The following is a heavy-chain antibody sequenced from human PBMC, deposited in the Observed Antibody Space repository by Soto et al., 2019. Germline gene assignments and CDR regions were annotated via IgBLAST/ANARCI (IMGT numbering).Heavy chain of an antibody. CDR3: ARGAIQYYYYGMDV. V-gene: IGHV1-2*04. J-gene: IGHJ6*02. CDR2: INPNSGGT. Sequence: ASVKVSCKASGYTFTGYYMHWVRQAPGQGLEWMGWINPNSGGTNYAQKFQGWVTMTRDTSISTTYMELSRLRSDDTAVYYCARGAIQYYYYGMDVWGQGTTVTVSS. CDR1: GYTFTGYY.